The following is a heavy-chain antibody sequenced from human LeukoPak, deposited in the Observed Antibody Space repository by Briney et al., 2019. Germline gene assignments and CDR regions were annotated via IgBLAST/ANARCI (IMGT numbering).Heavy chain of an antibody. CDR3: ARDEGELFDP. Sequence: GGSLRLSCAASGFTLSSYSMDWVRQAPGKGLEWVSSISSSSSYIYYADSVKGRFTISRDNAKNSLYLQMNSLRAEDTAVYYCARDEGELFDPWGQGTLVTVSS. J-gene: IGHJ5*02. CDR1: GFTLSSYS. D-gene: IGHD1-7*01. CDR2: ISSSSSYI. V-gene: IGHV3-21*01.